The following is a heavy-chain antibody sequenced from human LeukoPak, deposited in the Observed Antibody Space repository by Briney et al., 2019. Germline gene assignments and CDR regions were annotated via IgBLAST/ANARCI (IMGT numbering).Heavy chain of an antibody. J-gene: IGHJ4*02. CDR1: GYTFTGYY. V-gene: IGHV1-2*02. CDR3: ARDPTITMIVVVEYYFDY. Sequence: GASVKVSCKASGYTFTGYYMHWVRQAPGQGLEWMGWINPNSGGTNYAQKFQGRVTMTRDTSISTAYMELSRLRSDDTAVYYWARDPTITMIVVVEYYFDYWGQGTLVTVSA. CDR2: INPNSGGT. D-gene: IGHD3-22*01.